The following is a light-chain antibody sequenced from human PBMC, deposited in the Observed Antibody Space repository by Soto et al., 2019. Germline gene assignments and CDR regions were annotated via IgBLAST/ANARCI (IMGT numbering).Light chain of an antibody. V-gene: IGKV3-20*01. CDR2: GAS. J-gene: IGKJ4*01. CDR3: QQYGCSPLT. Sequence: EIVLTQSPGTLSLSPGERVTLSCRASQSVNTRYLAWYQQKPGQAPRLLIYGASSRATGIPDRFSGSGSGTDFTLTISRLEPEDFAMYYCQQYGCSPLTFGGGTKVEIK. CDR1: QSVNTRY.